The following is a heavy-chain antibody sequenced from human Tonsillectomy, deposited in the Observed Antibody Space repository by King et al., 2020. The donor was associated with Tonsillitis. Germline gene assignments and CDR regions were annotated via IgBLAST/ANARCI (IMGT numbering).Heavy chain of an antibody. CDR1: GYTFTKHY. V-gene: IGHV1-46*01. Sequence: VQLVESGAEVKKPGASVKVSCKTSGYTFTKHYMHWVRQAPGQGLEWMGIINPSGGSTTYAQKFQGKGTMTRDTSTSIVYMELSRLRSEDTAVYYCARNTAVPSVEAFDIWGQGTMVTVSS. D-gene: IGHD5-18*01. CDR2: INPSGGST. CDR3: ARNTAVPSVEAFDI. J-gene: IGHJ3*02.